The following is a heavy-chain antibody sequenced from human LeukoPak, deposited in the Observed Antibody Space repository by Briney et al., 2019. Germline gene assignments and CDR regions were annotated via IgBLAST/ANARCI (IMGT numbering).Heavy chain of an antibody. V-gene: IGHV4-34*01. CDR2: INHSGST. J-gene: IGHJ2*01. Sequence: SETLSLTCAVYGGSFSGYYWSWIRQPPGKGLEWIGEINHSGSTNYNSSLKSRVTISVDTSKNQFSLKLSSVTAADTAVYYCARGRSIAAAAPYWYFDLWGRGTLVTVSS. CDR3: ARGRSIAAAAPYWYFDL. D-gene: IGHD6-13*01. CDR1: GGSFSGYY.